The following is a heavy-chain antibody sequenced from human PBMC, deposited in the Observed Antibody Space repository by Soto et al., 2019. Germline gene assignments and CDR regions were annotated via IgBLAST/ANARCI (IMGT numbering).Heavy chain of an antibody. CDR3: ARCSGGSCLGSWFDP. CDR2: IYYSGST. D-gene: IGHD2-15*01. J-gene: IGHJ5*02. CDR1: GGSISSSSYY. Sequence: SETLSLTCTVSGGSISSSSYYWGWIRQPPGKGLEWIGSIYYSGSTYYNPSLKSRVTISVDGSKNQFSLKLSSVTAADTAVYYCARCSGGSCLGSWFDPWGQGTLVTVSS. V-gene: IGHV4-39*07.